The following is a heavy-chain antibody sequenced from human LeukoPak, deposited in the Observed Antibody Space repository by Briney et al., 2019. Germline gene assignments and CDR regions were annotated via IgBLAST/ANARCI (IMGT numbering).Heavy chain of an antibody. CDR1: GYTFTSYG. J-gene: IGHJ6*02. CDR3: ARVVGITIFGVVLRGYYYYGMDV. CDR2: ISAYNGNT. Sequence: VASVKVSCKASGYTFTSYGISWVRQAPGQGLEWMGWISAYNGNTNYAQKLQGRVTMTTDTSTSTAYMELRSLRSDDTAVYYCARVVGITIFGVVLRGYYYYGMDVWGQGTTVTVSS. V-gene: IGHV1-18*01. D-gene: IGHD3-3*01.